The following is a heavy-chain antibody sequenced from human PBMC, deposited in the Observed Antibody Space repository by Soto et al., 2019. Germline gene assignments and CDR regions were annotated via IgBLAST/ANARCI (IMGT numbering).Heavy chain of an antibody. CDR1: GGSFSGYY. Sequence: PSETLSLTCAVYGGSFSGYYWSWIRQPPGKGLEWIGEINHSGSTNYNPSLKSRVTISVDTSKNQFSLKLSSVTAADTAVYYCARLDQSIAAVGAFDIWGQGAMVTVSS. D-gene: IGHD6-25*01. CDR2: INHSGST. J-gene: IGHJ3*02. CDR3: ARLDQSIAAVGAFDI. V-gene: IGHV4-34*01.